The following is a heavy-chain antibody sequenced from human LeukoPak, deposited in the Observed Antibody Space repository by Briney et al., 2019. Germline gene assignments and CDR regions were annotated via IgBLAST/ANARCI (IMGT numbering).Heavy chain of an antibody. CDR3: ARGALAYCGGDCSLNNYFDY. CDR1: GFTFSDYW. D-gene: IGHD2-21*02. Sequence: GGSLRLSCAASGFTFSDYWMHWVRQAPGKGLVWVSRVNRDGSSTSYADSVKGRFTISRDNAKNTLSLQMNSLRAEDTAVYYCARGALAYCGGDCSLNNYFDYWGQGTLVTVSS. J-gene: IGHJ4*02. V-gene: IGHV3-74*01. CDR2: VNRDGSST.